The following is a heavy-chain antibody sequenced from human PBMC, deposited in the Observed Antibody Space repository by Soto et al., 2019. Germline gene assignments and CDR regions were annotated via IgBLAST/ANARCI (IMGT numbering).Heavy chain of an antibody. CDR1: GYTFTSYY. D-gene: IGHD2-15*01. CDR3: ASPASEYCSGGSCYRKGVFQH. J-gene: IGHJ1*01. Sequence: GASVKVSCKASGYTFTSYYMHWVRQAPGQGLEWMGIINPSGGSTSYAQKFQGRVTMTRDTSTSTVYMELSSLRSEDTAVYYCASPASEYCSGGSCYRKGVFQHWGQGTLVTVSS. CDR2: INPSGGST. V-gene: IGHV1-46*03.